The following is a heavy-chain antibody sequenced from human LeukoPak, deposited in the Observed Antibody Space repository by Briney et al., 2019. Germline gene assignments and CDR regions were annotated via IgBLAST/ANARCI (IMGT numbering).Heavy chain of an antibody. CDR3: ARDGYSRGWDDYYFDY. V-gene: IGHV1-2*02. CDR2: INPNSGGA. J-gene: IGHJ4*02. D-gene: IGHD6-19*01. CDR1: GYSFTGYY. Sequence: GASVKVSCKASGYSFTGYYLHWVRQAPGQGLEWMGWINPNSGGANYAQKFQGRVTMTRDTSISTAYMELSGLRSDDTAVYYCARDGYSRGWDDYYFDYWGQGTLVTVSS.